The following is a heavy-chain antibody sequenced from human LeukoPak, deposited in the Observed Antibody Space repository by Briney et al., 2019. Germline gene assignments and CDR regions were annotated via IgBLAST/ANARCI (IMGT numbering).Heavy chain of an antibody. CDR2: MNPNSGNA. V-gene: IGHV1-8*01. CDR3: ARGSSRSFDI. Sequence: GASVKVSCKASGYTFTTSDINWVRQAPGQGLQWMGWMNPNSGNAVYAQKFQGRVTMTRDTSINTAYVELSSLRFEDTAVYYCARGSSRSFDIWGLGTMVTVSS. CDR1: GYTFTTSD. J-gene: IGHJ3*02. D-gene: IGHD3-10*01.